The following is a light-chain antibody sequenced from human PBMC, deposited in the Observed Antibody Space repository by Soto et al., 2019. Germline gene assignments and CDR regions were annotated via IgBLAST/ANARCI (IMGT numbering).Light chain of an antibody. CDR1: QSVSSN. J-gene: IGKJ1*01. V-gene: IGKV3-15*01. CDR3: QQYNNWPET. Sequence: EIVMTQSPATLSVSPGERATLSCRASQSVSSNLAWYQQKVDQAPRLLIYGASTRATGIPARFSGSESGTEFTLTISSLQSEDFAVYYCQQYNNWPETFGQGTKGEIK. CDR2: GAS.